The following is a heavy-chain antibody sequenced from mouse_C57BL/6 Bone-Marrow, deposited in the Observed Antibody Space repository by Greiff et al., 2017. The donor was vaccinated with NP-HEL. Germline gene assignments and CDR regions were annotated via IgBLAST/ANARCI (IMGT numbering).Heavy chain of an antibody. CDR3: ARAVTTVVDY. CDR2: ISRGSSTI. D-gene: IGHD1-1*01. J-gene: IGHJ2*01. Sequence: EVKLMESGGGLVKPGGSLKLSCAASGFTFSDYGMHWVRQAPETGLEWVAYISRGSSTIYYADTVKGRFTISRDNAKNTLYLQRTRLRSEDTAMYYCARAVTTVVDYWGQGTTLTVSS. CDR1: GFTFSDYG. V-gene: IGHV5-17*01.